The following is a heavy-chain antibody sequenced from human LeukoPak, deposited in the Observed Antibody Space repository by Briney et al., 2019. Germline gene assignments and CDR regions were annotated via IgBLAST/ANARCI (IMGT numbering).Heavy chain of an antibody. Sequence: PGRSLRLSCAASGFTFSSYGMHWVRQAPGKGLEWVSYISSSGDSIYYADSVKGRFTISRDNAKNSLSLQMNSLRAEDTAIYYCARDRRVGATWSVGAFDIWGQGTTVTVSS. D-gene: IGHD1-26*01. CDR2: ISSSGDSI. CDR1: GFTFSSYG. J-gene: IGHJ3*02. V-gene: IGHV3-48*04. CDR3: ARDRRVGATWSVGAFDI.